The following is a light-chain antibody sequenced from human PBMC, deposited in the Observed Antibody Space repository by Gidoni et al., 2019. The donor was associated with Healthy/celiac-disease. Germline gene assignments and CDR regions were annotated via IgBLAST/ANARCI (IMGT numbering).Light chain of an antibody. CDR3: QQYYSTPPAYT. J-gene: IGKJ2*01. CDR1: QSVLYISNNKNY. CDR2: WAS. Sequence: DIVMTQSPGSLAVSLGERATINCKSSQSVLYISNNKNYLAWYQQKPGQPPKLLIYWASTRESGVPDRFSGSGSGKDFTLTISSLQAEDVAVYYCQQYYSTPPAYTFGQGTKLEIK. V-gene: IGKV4-1*01.